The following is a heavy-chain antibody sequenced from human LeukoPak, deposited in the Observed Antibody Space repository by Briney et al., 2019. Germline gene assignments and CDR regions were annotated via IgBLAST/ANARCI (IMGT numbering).Heavy chain of an antibody. CDR2: INSDGSST. V-gene: IGHV3-74*01. CDR1: GFTFSSYW. J-gene: IGHJ3*02. CDR3: ARQTYYDSSGPQGGAFDI. D-gene: IGHD3-22*01. Sequence: GGSLRLSCAASGFTFSSYWMHWVRQAPGKGLVWVSRINSDGSSTSYADSVKGRFTISRDNAKNTLYLQMNSLRAEDTAVHYCARQTYYDSSGPQGGAFDIWGQGTMVTVSS.